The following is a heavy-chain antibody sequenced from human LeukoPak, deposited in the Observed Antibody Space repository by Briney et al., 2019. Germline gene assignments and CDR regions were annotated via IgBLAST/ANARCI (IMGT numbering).Heavy chain of an antibody. V-gene: IGHV3-30*18. CDR3: AKVPTRKDYFDY. CDR2: ISSDGSKK. J-gene: IGHJ4*02. CDR1: GFTFSSYG. D-gene: IGHD4-17*01. Sequence: GGSLRLSCAASGFTFSSYGMHWVRQAPGKGLEWVAVISSDGSKKYYADSVKGRFTISRDNSKNTVYLQMNSLRAEDTALYYCAKVPTRKDYFDYWGQGTLVTVSS.